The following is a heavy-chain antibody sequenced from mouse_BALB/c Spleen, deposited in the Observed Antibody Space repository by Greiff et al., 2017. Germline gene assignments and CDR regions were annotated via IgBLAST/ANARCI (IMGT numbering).Heavy chain of an antibody. V-gene: IGHV14-4*02. CDR3: NAWGITTEATDY. CDR2: IDPENGDT. D-gene: IGHD1-1*01. Sequence: EVQLQQSGAELVRSGASVKLSCTASGFNIKDYYMHWVKQRPEQGLEWIGWIDPENGDTEYAPKFQGKATMTADTSSNTAYLQLSSLTSEDTAVYYCNAWGITTEATDYWGQGTTLTVSS. CDR1: GFNIKDYY. J-gene: IGHJ2*01.